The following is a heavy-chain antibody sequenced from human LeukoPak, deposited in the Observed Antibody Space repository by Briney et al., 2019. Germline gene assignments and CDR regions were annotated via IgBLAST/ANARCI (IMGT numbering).Heavy chain of an antibody. J-gene: IGHJ5*02. V-gene: IGHV3-53*01. Sequence: GGSLRLSCAASGLTGSHNYASWVRQAPGKGLEWVSAIHTSGDTCYADSVKGRFTISRDTSKNTLYLQINSLRVEDTAVYYCIVFGDSNHWGQGTLVTVSS. CDR1: GLTGSHNY. D-gene: IGHD4-17*01. CDR3: IVFGDSNH. CDR2: IHTSGDT.